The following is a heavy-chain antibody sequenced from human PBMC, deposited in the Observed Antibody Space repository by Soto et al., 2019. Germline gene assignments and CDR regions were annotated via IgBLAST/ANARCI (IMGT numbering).Heavy chain of an antibody. CDR2: ISYDGSNK. CDR3: ARAPTRLEYYEFWSGYLAPYYYYGMDV. D-gene: IGHD3-3*01. V-gene: IGHV3-30-3*01. J-gene: IGHJ6*02. Sequence: PGGSLRLSCAASGFTFSSYAMHWVRQAPGKGLEWVAVISYDGSNKYYADSVKGRFTISRDSSKNTLYLQMNSLRAEDTAVYYCARAPTRLEYYEFWSGYLAPYYYYGMDVWCQGTTVTVSS. CDR1: GFTFSSYA.